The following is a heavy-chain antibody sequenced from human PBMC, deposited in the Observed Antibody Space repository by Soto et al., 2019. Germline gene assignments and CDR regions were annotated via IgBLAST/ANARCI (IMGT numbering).Heavy chain of an antibody. Sequence: GGSLRLSCAASGFTFSDHYMDWVRQAPGKGLEWVGRTRNKANSYTTVYAASVKGRFTISRDDSKDSLFLQMNSLKTEDTAVYYCVSGPGGPRSYWGQGTLVTVSS. CDR1: GFTFSDHY. CDR3: VSGPGGPRSY. D-gene: IGHD3-16*01. CDR2: TRNKANSYTT. V-gene: IGHV3-72*01. J-gene: IGHJ4*02.